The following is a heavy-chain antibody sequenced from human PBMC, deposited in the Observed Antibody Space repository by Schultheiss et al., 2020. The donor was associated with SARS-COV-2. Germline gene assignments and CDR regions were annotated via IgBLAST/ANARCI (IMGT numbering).Heavy chain of an antibody. CDR1: GGSISSGGYY. J-gene: IGHJ5*02. CDR2: IYHSGST. Sequence: SETLSLTCTVSGGSISSGGYYWSWIRQHPGKGLEWIGEIYHSGSTNYNPSLKSRVTISVDKSKNQFSLKLSSVTAADTAVYYCARTYNWFDPWGQGTLVTVSS. CDR3: ARTYNWFDP. V-gene: IGHV4-31*03.